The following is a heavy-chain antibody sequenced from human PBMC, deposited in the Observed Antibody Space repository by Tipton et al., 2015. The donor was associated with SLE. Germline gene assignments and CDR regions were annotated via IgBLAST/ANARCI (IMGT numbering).Heavy chain of an antibody. D-gene: IGHD6-6*01. J-gene: IGHJ6*03. CDR1: GGSISSYY. CDR2: IYYSGST. V-gene: IGHV4-59*01. Sequence: TLSLTCTVSGGSISSYYWSWIRQPPGKGLEWIGYIYYSGSTNYNPSLKSRVTISVDTSKNQFSLKLSSVTAADTAVYYCARGSSSSSYYYYHMDVWGKGATVTFSS. CDR3: ARGSSSSSYYYYHMDV.